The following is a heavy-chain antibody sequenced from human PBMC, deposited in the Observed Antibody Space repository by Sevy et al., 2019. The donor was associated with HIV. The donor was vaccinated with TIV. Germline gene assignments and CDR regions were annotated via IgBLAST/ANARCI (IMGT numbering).Heavy chain of an antibody. V-gene: IGHV1-2*06. CDR1: GYTFTGYY. Sequence: ASVKVSCKASGYTFTGYYMHWVRQAPGQGLEWMGRINPNRGGTNYAQKFQGRVTMSRDTSISTAYMELSTLRSDDTAVYYCARDNGYSYGYIGLVDYWGQGTLVTVSS. CDR2: INPNRGGT. D-gene: IGHD5-18*01. CDR3: ARDNGYSYGYIGLVDY. J-gene: IGHJ4*02.